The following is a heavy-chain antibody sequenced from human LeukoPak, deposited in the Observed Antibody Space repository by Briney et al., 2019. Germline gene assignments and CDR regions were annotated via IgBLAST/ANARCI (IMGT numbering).Heavy chain of an antibody. CDR1: GYTFTGYY. D-gene: IGHD3-9*01. J-gene: IGHJ4*02. CDR3: ARPIFWGYFDY. Sequence: ASVKVPCKASGYTFTGYYMHWVRQAPGQGLEWMGRINPNSGGTNYAQKFQGRVTMTRDTSISTAYMELSRLRSDDTAVYYCARPIFWGYFDYWGQGTLVTVSS. CDR2: INPNSGGT. V-gene: IGHV1-2*06.